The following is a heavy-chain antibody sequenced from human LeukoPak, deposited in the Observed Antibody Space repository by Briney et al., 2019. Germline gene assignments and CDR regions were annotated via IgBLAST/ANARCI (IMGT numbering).Heavy chain of an antibody. CDR1: GGSISSYY. V-gene: IGHV4-4*07. J-gene: IGHJ6*02. CDR2: IYTSGST. CDR3: ARDTITPGDYYYYYGMDV. D-gene: IGHD3-16*01. Sequence: SETLSLTCTVSGGSISSYYWSWIRQPAGKGLEWIGRIYTSGSTNYNPSLKSRVTMSVDTSKNQFSLKLSSVTAADTAVYYCARDTITPGDYYYYYGMDVWGQGTTVTVSS.